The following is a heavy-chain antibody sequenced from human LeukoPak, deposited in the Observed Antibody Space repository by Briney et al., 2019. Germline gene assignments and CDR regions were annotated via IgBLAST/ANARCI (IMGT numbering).Heavy chain of an antibody. J-gene: IGHJ5*02. CDR1: HYSIRSVYY. D-gene: IGHD6-19*01. Sequence: SETLSLTCSVSHYSIRSVYYWGWVRQSPGIGLEWIGTSFHVGSPYINPSLKSRVTISVDTSKNQFSLKLSSVTAADTAVYYCARESIAVAGILGATYNWFDPWGQGTLVTVSS. CDR3: ARESIAVAGILGATYNWFDP. CDR2: SFHVGSP. V-gene: IGHV4-38-2*02.